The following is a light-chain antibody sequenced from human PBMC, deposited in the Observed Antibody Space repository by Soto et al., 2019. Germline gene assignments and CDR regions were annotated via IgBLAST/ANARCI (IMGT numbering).Light chain of an antibody. CDR2: KAS. V-gene: IGKV1-5*03. J-gene: IGKJ1*01. CDR1: PSISSW. Sequence: DIQMTQSPSTLSASVGDRVTITCRASPSISSWLAWYQQKPGKAPKLLIYKASSLESGVPSRFSGSGSGTEFTLTISSLQPDDFATYYCQQYNSYSRTFGQGTKVDIK. CDR3: QQYNSYSRT.